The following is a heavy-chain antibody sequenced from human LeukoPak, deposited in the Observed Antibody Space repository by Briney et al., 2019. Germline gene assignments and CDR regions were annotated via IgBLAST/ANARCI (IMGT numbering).Heavy chain of an antibody. CDR3: ARDRFPIAAAGFSLDAFDM. V-gene: IGHV1-2*06. CDR1: GYTFTDYY. J-gene: IGHJ3*02. Sequence: ASVKVSCKASGYTFTDYYMHWVRQAPGQGLEWMGRIKPNSGGTNYGQKFQGRVTMTRDTSISIAYMELSNLRSDDTAVYYCARDRFPIAAAGFSLDAFDMWGQGTMVTVSS. D-gene: IGHD6-13*01. CDR2: IKPNSGGT.